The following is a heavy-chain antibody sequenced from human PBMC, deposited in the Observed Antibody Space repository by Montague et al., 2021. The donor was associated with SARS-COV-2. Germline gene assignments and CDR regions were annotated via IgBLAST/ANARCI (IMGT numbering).Heavy chain of an antibody. CDR1: GGSISGYY. Sequence: SETLSLTCTVSGGSISGYYWSWIRQPPGKGLEWVGYIYYTGSTNNNPSFYSRASMSVDTSKNQFSLKLRSATAADTAVYYCARDDYGEYAAYWGQGTLVTVSS. CDR2: IYYTGST. V-gene: IGHV4-59*13. J-gene: IGHJ4*02. D-gene: IGHD4-17*01. CDR3: ARDDYGEYAAY.